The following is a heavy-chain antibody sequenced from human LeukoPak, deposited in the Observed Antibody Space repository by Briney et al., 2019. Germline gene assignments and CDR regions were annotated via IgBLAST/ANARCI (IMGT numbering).Heavy chain of an antibody. J-gene: IGHJ5*02. CDR3: ARQCAIRTWMVAATRWFDP. V-gene: IGHV3-30*02. Sequence: PGGSLRLSCAASGFTFSSYGMHWVRQAPGKGLEWVAFIRYDGSNKYYADSVKGRFTISRDNSKNTLYLQMNSLRAEDTAVYYCARQCAIRTWMVAATRWFDPWGQGTLVTVSS. CDR2: IRYDGSNK. CDR1: GFTFSSYG. D-gene: IGHD2-15*01.